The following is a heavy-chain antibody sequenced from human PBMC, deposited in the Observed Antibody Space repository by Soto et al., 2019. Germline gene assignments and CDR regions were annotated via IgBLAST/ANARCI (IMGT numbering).Heavy chain of an antibody. CDR1: GFTFSSYS. CDR2: ISSSSSYI. V-gene: IGHV3-21*01. Sequence: EVQLVESGGGLVKPGGSLRLSCAASGFTFSSYSMNWVRQAPGKGLEWVSSISSSSSYIYYADSVKGRFTISRDNAKNSLYLQMNSLRAEDTAVYYCAREYFPSTNPLGTTVTTFGYWGQGTLVTVSS. CDR3: AREYFPSTNPLGTTVTTFGY. D-gene: IGHD4-17*01. J-gene: IGHJ4*02.